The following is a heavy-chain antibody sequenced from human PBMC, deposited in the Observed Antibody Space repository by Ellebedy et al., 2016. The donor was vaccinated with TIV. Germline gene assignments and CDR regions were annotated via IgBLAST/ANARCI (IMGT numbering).Heavy chain of an antibody. CDR3: GTPMVGDFSYYYMDV. V-gene: IGHV1-8*01. CDR1: GYTSTSYD. D-gene: IGHD5-18*01. J-gene: IGHJ6*03. CDR2: VNPNSGYT. Sequence: ASVKVSCXASGYTSTSYDIHWVRQAPGQGLEWMGWVNPNSGYTGYAQMFQGRVTMTRNTSINTAYMELRSLRSDDTAVYYCGTPMVGDFSYYYMDVWGKGTTVTVSS.